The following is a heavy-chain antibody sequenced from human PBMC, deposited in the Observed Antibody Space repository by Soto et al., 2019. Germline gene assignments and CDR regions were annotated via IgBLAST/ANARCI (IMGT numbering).Heavy chain of an antibody. CDR3: ARTFAYCAANCDSPHHLLHY. CDR2: VNTGSGNT. D-gene: IGHD2-21*01. J-gene: IGHJ4*02. Sequence: QVQLVQSGAEVKKPGASVKVSCKASGYNFHSFEILWMRQAPGQRFEWMGWVNTGSGNTKYSQNFQGRVTITSESPANTVYMELSSLRSEDTAVYYCARTFAYCAANCDSPHHLLHYWGQGTLVAVSS. V-gene: IGHV1-3*04. CDR1: GYNFHSFE.